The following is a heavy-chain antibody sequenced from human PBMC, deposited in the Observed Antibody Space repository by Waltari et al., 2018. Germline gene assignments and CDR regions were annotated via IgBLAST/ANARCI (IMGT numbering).Heavy chain of an antibody. V-gene: IGHV3-7*04. D-gene: IGHD6-6*01. CDR2: IKEDGSEK. Sequence: EVQLVESGGGLVQPGGSLRLSCAASGFTVSSYWMTWVGQAPGKGRGWVAKIKEDGSEKYYVDSVKGRFTISKDNAKNSLYLQMNSLRAEDTAVYYCTRAPPGTAARPVDYWGQGTLVTVSS. J-gene: IGHJ4*02. CDR3: TRAPPGTAARPVDY. CDR1: GFTVSSYW.